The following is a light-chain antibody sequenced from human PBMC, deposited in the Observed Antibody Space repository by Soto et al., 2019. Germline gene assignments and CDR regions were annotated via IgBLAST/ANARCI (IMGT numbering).Light chain of an antibody. J-gene: IGLJ7*01. V-gene: IGLV2-14*01. CDR1: SSDIGGYDY. CDR2: GVT. CDR3: AAWDDSLNALV. Sequence: QSALTQPASVSGSPGQSITITCTGTSSDIGGYDYVSWYQHHPGKAPKVIIYGVTNRPSGVSHRFSGSKSANTASLTISGLQAEDEADYYCAAWDDSLNALVFGGGTQLTVL.